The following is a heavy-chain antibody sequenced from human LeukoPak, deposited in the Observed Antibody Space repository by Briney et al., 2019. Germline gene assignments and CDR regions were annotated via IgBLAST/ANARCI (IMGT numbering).Heavy chain of an antibody. V-gene: IGHV3-49*04. CDR3: TRATATTVVPYYFDY. J-gene: IGHJ4*02. CDR2: IRSKVYGGTA. Sequence: GGSLRLPCAASGFTFSSYSMNWVRQAPGKGLEWVGFIRSKVYGGTAEYAASVEGRFTISRDDSKSIAYLQMNSLQNEDTAVYYCTRATATTVVPYYFDYWGQGTLVTVSS. D-gene: IGHD4-23*01. CDR1: GFTFSSYS.